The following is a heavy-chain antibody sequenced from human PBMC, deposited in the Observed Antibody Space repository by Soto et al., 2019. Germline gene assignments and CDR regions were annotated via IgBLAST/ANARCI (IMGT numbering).Heavy chain of an antibody. V-gene: IGHV4-4*02. CDR1: GGFISSNTW. CDR2: IHYTGRN. D-gene: IGHD3-10*01. J-gene: IGHJ4*02. Sequence: QVQLQESVPGLVKPSGTLSLTCAVSGGFISSNTWWTCVRQSQGRGLEWIGEIHYTGRNNYNPSLTNRVTISMDESRNQFSLKMTSVTAEDTAVYFCARGSTGAGAFQYYFINWGQGIRVNVSS. CDR3: ARGSTGAGAFQYYFIN.